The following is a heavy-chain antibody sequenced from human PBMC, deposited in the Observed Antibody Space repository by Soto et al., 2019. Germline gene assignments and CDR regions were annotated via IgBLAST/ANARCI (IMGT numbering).Heavy chain of an antibody. J-gene: IGHJ4*02. V-gene: IGHV4-31*03. CDR2: IYYSGST. Sequence: QVQLQESGPGLVKPSQTLSLTCTVSGGSISSGGYYWSWIRQHPGKGLEWIGYIYYSGSTYYNPSLKSRVTISVDTSKNQFSLKLSSVTAAGTAVYYCAREGTGDYDPFDYWGQGTLVTVSS. CDR1: GGSISSGGYY. D-gene: IGHD4-17*01. CDR3: AREGTGDYDPFDY.